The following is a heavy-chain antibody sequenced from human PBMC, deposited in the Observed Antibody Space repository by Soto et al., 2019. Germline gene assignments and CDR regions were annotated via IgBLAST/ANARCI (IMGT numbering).Heavy chain of an antibody. CDR2: IYYSGST. Sequence: SETLSLTCTVSGGSISSGGYYWSWIRQHPGKGLEWIGYIYYSGSTYYNPSLKSRVTISVDTSKNQFSLKLSSVTAADTAVYYCARVRVAAGRDFDYWGQGTLVTVSS. CDR3: ARVRVAAGRDFDY. J-gene: IGHJ4*02. D-gene: IGHD6-13*01. CDR1: GGSISSGGYY. V-gene: IGHV4-31*03.